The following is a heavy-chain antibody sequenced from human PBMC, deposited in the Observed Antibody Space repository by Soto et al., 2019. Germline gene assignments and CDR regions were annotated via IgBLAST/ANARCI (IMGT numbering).Heavy chain of an antibody. J-gene: IGHJ5*02. CDR3: AREAPSPDYYYDSSGHPGGFDP. CDR2: IYYSGST. Sequence: SETLSLTCTVSGGSISSGPYSWGWIRQPPGKGLEWIGTIYYSGSTNYNPSLKSRVTISVDTSKNQFSLKLSSVTAADTAVYYCAREAPSPDYYYDSSGHPGGFDPWGQGTLVTVSS. CDR1: GGSISSGPYS. D-gene: IGHD3-22*01. V-gene: IGHV4-39*07.